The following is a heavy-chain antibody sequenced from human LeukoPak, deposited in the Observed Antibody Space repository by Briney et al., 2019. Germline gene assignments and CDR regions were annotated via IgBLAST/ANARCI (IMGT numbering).Heavy chain of an antibody. Sequence: GGSLTLSCAASGFTFNHYAMSWVRQAPGKGLEWVSSLSGGGDITWYADSAKGRFTISRDNSQSTLYLHMNGLRAEDTAVYYCVRGMTAPDYWGRGSLVTVSS. CDR3: VRGMTAPDY. CDR2: LSGGGDIT. J-gene: IGHJ4*02. D-gene: IGHD2-21*02. CDR1: GFTFNHYA. V-gene: IGHV3-23*01.